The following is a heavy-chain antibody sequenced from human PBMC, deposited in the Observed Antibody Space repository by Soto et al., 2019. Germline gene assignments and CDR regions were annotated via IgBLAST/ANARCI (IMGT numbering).Heavy chain of an antibody. CDR2: INAGNGNT. CDR1: GYTFTSYA. Sequence: ASVKVSCKASGYTFTSYAMHWVRQAPGQRLEWMGWINAGNGNTKYSQKFQGRVTITRDTSASTVYMELSSLRSEDTAVYYCARDMGFGLSDYWGQGTLVTVPS. V-gene: IGHV1-3*01. CDR3: ARDMGFGLSDY. D-gene: IGHD3-10*01. J-gene: IGHJ4*02.